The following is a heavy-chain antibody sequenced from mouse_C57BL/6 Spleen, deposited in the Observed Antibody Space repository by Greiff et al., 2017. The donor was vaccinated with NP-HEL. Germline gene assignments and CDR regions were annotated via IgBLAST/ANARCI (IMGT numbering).Heavy chain of an antibody. D-gene: IGHD2-3*01. CDR1: GFTFSDYG. Sequence: VQLKESGGGLVKPGGSLKLSCAASGFTFSDYGMHWVRQAPEKGLEWVAYISSGSSTIYYADTVKGRFPISRDNAKNTLFLQMTSLRSEDTAMYYCARNDGYRDYAMDYWGQGTSVTVSS. V-gene: IGHV5-17*01. CDR3: ARNDGYRDYAMDY. CDR2: ISSGSSTI. J-gene: IGHJ4*01.